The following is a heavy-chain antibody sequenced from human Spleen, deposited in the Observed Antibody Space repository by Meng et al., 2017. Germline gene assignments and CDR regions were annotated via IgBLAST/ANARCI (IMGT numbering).Heavy chain of an antibody. CDR3: ARRGGSSGYYYYGMDV. V-gene: IGHV5-51*01. J-gene: IGHJ6*02. CDR1: GYSFTSYW. Sequence: GESLKISCKGSGYSFTSYWIGWVRQMPGKGLEWMGIIYPGDSDTRYSPSFQGQVTISADKSISTAYLQWSSLKASDTAMYYCARRGGSSGYYYYGMDVWGQGTMVTVSS. D-gene: IGHD6-6*01. CDR2: IYPGDSDT.